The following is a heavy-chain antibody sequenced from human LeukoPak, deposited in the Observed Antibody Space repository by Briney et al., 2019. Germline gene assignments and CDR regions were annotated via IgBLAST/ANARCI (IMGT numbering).Heavy chain of an antibody. J-gene: IGHJ5*02. CDR1: GYSFTSYW. D-gene: IGHD3-10*01. Sequence: GESLKISCNGSGYSFTSYWIGWVRQMPGKGLEWMGIIYPGDSDTRYSPSFQGQVTISADKSISTAYLQWSSLKASDTAMYYCARAPLWFGELGIWFDPWGQGTLVTVSS. V-gene: IGHV5-51*01. CDR3: ARAPLWFGELGIWFDP. CDR2: IYPGDSDT.